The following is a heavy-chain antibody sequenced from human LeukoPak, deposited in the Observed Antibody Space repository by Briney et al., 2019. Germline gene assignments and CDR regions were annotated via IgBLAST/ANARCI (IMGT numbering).Heavy chain of an antibody. V-gene: IGHV3-23*01. D-gene: IGHD3-22*01. CDR2: LSGSGGMT. CDR3: AKGPFFYYDASGYNYFDS. Sequence: PGGSLRLSCAVSGFKFSSYAMSWVRQAPGKGLEWVSALSGSGGMTYSADSVKGRFTISRDNSKNTFYLQMNSLRAEDSAVYYCAKGPFFYYDASGYNYFDSWGQGTLVTVSS. J-gene: IGHJ4*02. CDR1: GFKFSSYA.